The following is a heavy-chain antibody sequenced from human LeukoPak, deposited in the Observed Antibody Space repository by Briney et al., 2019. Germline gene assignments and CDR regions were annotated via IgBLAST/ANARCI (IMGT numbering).Heavy chain of an antibody. Sequence: PGGSLRLSCAASGFTFSDCYMSWIRQAPGKGLEWVSYISSGSSYTNYADSVKGRFTISRDNAKNSLYLQMNSLRAEDTAVYYCARDLGAHCSTTTCPGWFDPWGQGTLVTVSS. CDR1: GFTFSDCY. J-gene: IGHJ5*02. D-gene: IGHD2-2*01. V-gene: IGHV3-11*05. CDR3: ARDLGAHCSTTTCPGWFDP. CDR2: ISSGSSYT.